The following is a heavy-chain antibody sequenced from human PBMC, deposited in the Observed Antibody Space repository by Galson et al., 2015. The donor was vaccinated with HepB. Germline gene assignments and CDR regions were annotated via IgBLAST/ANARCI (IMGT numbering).Heavy chain of an antibody. CDR2: ISSSGSTI. D-gene: IGHD6-13*01. J-gene: IGHJ6*02. V-gene: IGHV3-11*01. CDR1: GFTFSDYY. CDR3: ASHKIDSGSWYSRVNHYYYYGMDV. Sequence: LRLSCAASGFTFSDYYMSWIRQAPGKGLEWVSYISSSGSTIYYADSVKGRFTISRDNAKNSLYLQMNSLRAEDTAVYYCASHKIDSGSWYSRVNHYYYYGMDVWGQGTTVTVSS.